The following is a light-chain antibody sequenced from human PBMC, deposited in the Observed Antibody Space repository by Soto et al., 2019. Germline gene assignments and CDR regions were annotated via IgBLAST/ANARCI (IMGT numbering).Light chain of an antibody. CDR1: SEDIGAYDY. CDR2: AVN. J-gene: IGLJ1*01. CDR3: SSYRSSDTLEV. V-gene: IGLV2-14*01. Sequence: QSALPQPASVSASPGQSIFISCTGTSEDIGAYDYVSWYQQHPGKAPKLILYAVNDRPSGVSSRFSGSKSGNTASLTISGVQPDDEADYYCSSYRSSDTLEVFGTGTKVTVL.